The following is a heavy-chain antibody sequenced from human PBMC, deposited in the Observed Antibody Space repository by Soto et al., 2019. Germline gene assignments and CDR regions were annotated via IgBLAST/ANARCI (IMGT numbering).Heavy chain of an antibody. CDR1: GGTFSSYA. CDR3: ASNRYNWNDAPWHQEFYYYYGMDV. J-gene: IGHJ6*02. Sequence: GASVKVSFKASGGTFSSYAISWVRQAPGQGLEWMGGIIPIFGTANYAQKFQGRVTITADESTSTAYMELSSLRSEDTAVYYCASNRYNWNDAPWHQEFYYYYGMDVWGQGTTVTVSS. V-gene: IGHV1-69*13. D-gene: IGHD1-20*01. CDR2: IIPIFGTA.